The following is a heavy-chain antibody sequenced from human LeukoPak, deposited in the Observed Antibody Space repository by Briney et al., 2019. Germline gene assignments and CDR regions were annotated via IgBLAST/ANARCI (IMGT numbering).Heavy chain of an antibody. CDR3: ATWDDYGDFVAFEY. CDR2: ISSSATYI. Sequence: GGSLRLSCGGSGFTFSSYTMNWVRQAPGKGLEWVASISSSATYIYYADSVRGRFTISRDDAKKSVFLHMNSLRAEDTAVYFCATWDDYGDFVAFEYWGQGALVTVSS. V-gene: IGHV3-21*01. D-gene: IGHD4-17*01. J-gene: IGHJ4*02. CDR1: GFTFSSYT.